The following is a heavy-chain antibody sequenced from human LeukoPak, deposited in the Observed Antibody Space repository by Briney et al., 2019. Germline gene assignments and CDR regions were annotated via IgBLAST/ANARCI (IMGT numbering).Heavy chain of an antibody. CDR3: ASSRILPGYSSGWSYFDY. CDR2: IYSSGST. V-gene: IGHV4-61*05. J-gene: IGHJ4*02. D-gene: IGHD6-19*01. Sequence: SETLSLTCTVSGGSISSSSYYWSWIRQPPGKGLEWIGYIYSSGSTNYNPSLKSRVTISVDTSKKQFSLKLSSVTAADTAVYYCASSRILPGYSSGWSYFDYWGQGTLVTVSS. CDR1: GGSISSSSYY.